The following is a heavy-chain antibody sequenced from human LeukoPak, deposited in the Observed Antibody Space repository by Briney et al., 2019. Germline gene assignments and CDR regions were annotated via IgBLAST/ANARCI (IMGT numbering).Heavy chain of an antibody. CDR1: GFTFSSSW. D-gene: IGHD3-22*01. CDR2: IQQDGSDK. Sequence: GGSLRLSCAASGFTFSSSWMSWVRQAPGKGLEGVANIQQDGSDKYYVDSVKGRFTISRDNAKNSLYLQMNSLRPEDTAVYYCARDLYRIVVVPHYFDYWGQGTLVTVSS. CDR3: ARDLYRIVVVPHYFDY. J-gene: IGHJ4*02. V-gene: IGHV3-7*01.